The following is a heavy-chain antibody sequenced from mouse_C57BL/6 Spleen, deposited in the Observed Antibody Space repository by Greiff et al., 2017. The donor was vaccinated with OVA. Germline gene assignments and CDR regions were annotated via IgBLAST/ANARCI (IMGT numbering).Heavy chain of an antibody. J-gene: IGHJ2*01. CDR1: GFTFSDYG. D-gene: IGHD6-1*01. Sequence: DVKLVESGGGLVKPGGSLKLSCAASGFTFSDYGMHWVRQAPEKGLEWVAYISSGSSTIYYADTVKGRFTISRDNAKNTLFLQMTSLRSEDTAMYCCAGGQPYYFDYWGQGTTLTVSS. CDR2: ISSGSSTI. V-gene: IGHV5-17*01. CDR3: AGGQPYYFDY.